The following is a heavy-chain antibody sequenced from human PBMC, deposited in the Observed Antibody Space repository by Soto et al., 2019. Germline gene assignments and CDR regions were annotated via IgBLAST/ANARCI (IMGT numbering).Heavy chain of an antibody. Sequence: SETLSLTCTVSGGSISSGGYYWSWIRQHPGKGLEWIGYIYYSGSTYYNPSLKSRVTISVDTSKNQFSLKLSSVTAADTAVYYCARDQFITGPVYYYYGMDVWGQGTTVTVSS. J-gene: IGHJ6*02. D-gene: IGHD1-20*01. CDR2: IYYSGST. V-gene: IGHV4-31*03. CDR1: GGSISSGGYY. CDR3: ARDQFITGPVYYYYGMDV.